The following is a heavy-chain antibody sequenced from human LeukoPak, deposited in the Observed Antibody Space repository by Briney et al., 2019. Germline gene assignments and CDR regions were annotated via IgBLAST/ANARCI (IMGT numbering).Heavy chain of an antibody. V-gene: IGHV4-39*01. J-gene: IGHJ2*01. CDR2: IFHSGST. CDR1: GASIRSSNYF. CDR3: ARVLEGSSGQHWYFDL. D-gene: IGHD6-19*01. Sequence: SETLSLTCTVSGASIRSSNYFWGWIRQAPGKGLEWIGNIFHSGSTTYNPSLKSRVTISVDTSKNQFSLKLSSVTAADTAVYYCARVLEGSSGQHWYFDLWGRGTLVTVSS.